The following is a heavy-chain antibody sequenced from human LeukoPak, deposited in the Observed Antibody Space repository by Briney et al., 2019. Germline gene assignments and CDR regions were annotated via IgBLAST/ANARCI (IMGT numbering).Heavy chain of an antibody. CDR2: ISTDSRYI. V-gene: IGHV3-21*01. CDR3: ARVFGYCSSSACYAASDL. CDR1: GFTFSSYS. J-gene: IGHJ3*01. Sequence: GGSLRLSCAASGFTFSSYSLTWVRQAPGKGLEWVSGISTDSRYIYYADSVQGRFTISRDNAQRSLYLQMNSLRVEDTAVYYCARVFGYCSSSACYAASDLWGQVTTVTVSS. D-gene: IGHD2-2*03.